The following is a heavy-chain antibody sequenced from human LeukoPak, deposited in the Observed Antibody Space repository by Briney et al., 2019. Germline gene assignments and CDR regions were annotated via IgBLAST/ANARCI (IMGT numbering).Heavy chain of an antibody. CDR1: GFTFRGYA. J-gene: IGHJ4*02. V-gene: IGHV3-30-3*01. D-gene: IGHD3-10*01. CDR2: ISYDGTNK. CDR3: AREYASGTSYYFDY. Sequence: GGSLRLSCAASGFTFRGYAMHWVRQAPGKGLEWVAFISYDGTNKYYADSVKGSFTISRDNSRNTLYLQMNSLSAEDTAVYYCAREYASGTSYYFDYWGQGTLVTVSS.